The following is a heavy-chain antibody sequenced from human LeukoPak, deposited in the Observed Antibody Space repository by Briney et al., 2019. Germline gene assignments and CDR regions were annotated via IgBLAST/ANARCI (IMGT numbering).Heavy chain of an antibody. CDR1: RYTFTSYD. CDR2: MNPNSGNT. D-gene: IGHD4/OR15-4a*01. V-gene: IGHV1-8*01. Sequence: ASVKVSCKASRYTFTSYDINWVRQATGQGLEWMGWMNPNSGNTGYAQKFQGRVTMTRNTSISTAYMELSSLRSEDAAVYYCARKNYGSNRWFDPWGQGTLVTVSS. J-gene: IGHJ5*02. CDR3: ARKNYGSNRWFDP.